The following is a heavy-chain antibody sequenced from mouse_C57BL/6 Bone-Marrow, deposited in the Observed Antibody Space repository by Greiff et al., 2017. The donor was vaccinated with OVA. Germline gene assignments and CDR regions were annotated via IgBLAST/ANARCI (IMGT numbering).Heavy chain of an antibody. CDR1: GYTFTSYW. Sequence: QVHVKQPGAELVKPGASVKLSCKASGYTFTSYWMHWVKQRPGQGLEWIGMIHPNSGSTNYNEKFKSKATLTVDKSSSTAYMQLSSLTSEDSAVYYGASGTGSSPAYAMDYWGQGTSATVSS. V-gene: IGHV1-64*01. J-gene: IGHJ4*01. D-gene: IGHD1-1*01. CDR3: ASGTGSSPAYAMDY. CDR2: IHPNSGST.